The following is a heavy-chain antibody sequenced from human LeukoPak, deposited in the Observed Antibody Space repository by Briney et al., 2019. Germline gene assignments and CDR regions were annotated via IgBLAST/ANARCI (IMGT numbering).Heavy chain of an antibody. J-gene: IGHJ5*02. V-gene: IGHV4-59*12. D-gene: IGHD3-3*01. CDR3: ARGGATYYDFWSGPHVNRWFDP. CDR2: IYYGGST. CDR1: GGSISSYY. Sequence: PSETLSLTCSVSGGSISSYYWSWLRLSPGKGLEWIGYIYYGGSTNYNPSLKSRVTISVDTSKNQFSLKLSSVTAADTAVYYCARGGATYYDFWSGPHVNRWFDPWGQGTLVTVSS.